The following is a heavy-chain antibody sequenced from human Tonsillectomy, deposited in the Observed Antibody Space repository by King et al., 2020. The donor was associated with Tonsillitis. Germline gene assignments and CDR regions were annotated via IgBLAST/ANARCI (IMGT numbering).Heavy chain of an antibody. D-gene: IGHD3-22*01. J-gene: IGHJ4*02. CDR2: IYYTGST. CDR1: GDSISSYY. CDR3: ARDTYYYDRTGYYPTYFDY. V-gene: IGHV4-59*01. Sequence: VQLQESGPGLVKPSETLSLTCTVSGDSISSYYWSWIRQPPGKGLEWIGYIYYTGSTNYNPSLKSRVTISVDTSKNQFSLKLSSVTAADTAVYYCARDTYYYDRTGYYPTYFDYWGQGTLVTVSS.